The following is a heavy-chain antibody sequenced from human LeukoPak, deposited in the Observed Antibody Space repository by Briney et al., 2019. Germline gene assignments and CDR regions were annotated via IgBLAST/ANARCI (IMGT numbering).Heavy chain of an antibody. V-gene: IGHV1-2*02. CDR2: INPNSGGT. Sequence: ASVKVSCKASGYTFTGYYMHWVRQAPGQGLEWMGWINPNSGGTNYAQKFQGRVTMTRDTSISTAYMELSGLRSDDTAVYYCARVERVSSGWYPHAFDIWGQGTMVTVSS. CDR3: ARVERVSSGWYPHAFDI. J-gene: IGHJ3*02. CDR1: GYTFTGYY. D-gene: IGHD6-19*01.